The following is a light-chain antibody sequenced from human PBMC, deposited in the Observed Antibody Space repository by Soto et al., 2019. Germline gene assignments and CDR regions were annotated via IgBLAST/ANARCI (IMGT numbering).Light chain of an antibody. V-gene: IGKV3-20*01. J-gene: IGKJ1*01. CDR2: AAS. CDR1: QTVINNQ. Sequence: PGERATLSCRASQTVINNQLAWYQQTPGQAPRLLIYAASSRATGIPDRFSGSGSGTDFTLTITRLEPEDSAMYYCQQYGSSGTFGQGTKVDIK. CDR3: QQYGSSGT.